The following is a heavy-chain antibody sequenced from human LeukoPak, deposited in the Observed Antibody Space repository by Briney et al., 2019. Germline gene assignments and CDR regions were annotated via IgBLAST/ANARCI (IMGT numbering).Heavy chain of an antibody. CDR3: AKDRVGVMLHY. Sequence: GRSLRLSCAASGFTFSSYGMHWVRQAPGKGLEWVAVISYDGSNKYYADSVKGRFTISRDNSKNTLYLQMNSLRAEDTAVYYCAKDRVGVMLHYWGQGTLVTVSS. V-gene: IGHV3-30*18. CDR2: ISYDGSNK. J-gene: IGHJ4*02. CDR1: GFTFSSYG. D-gene: IGHD3-16*01.